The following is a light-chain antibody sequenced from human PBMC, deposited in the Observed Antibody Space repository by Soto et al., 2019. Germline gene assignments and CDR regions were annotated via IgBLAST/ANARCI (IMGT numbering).Light chain of an antibody. V-gene: IGKV3-15*01. CDR2: GAS. CDR1: QGIGST. Sequence: EIVLTQSPATLSVSPGERVALSCRASQGIGSTLAWYRQQPGQAPGLLIYGASTRATGIPPRFSGSGSGTQFTLTISSLQPEDFAVYYCQQYNNWPPWTFGQGTKVDIK. J-gene: IGKJ1*01. CDR3: QQYNNWPPWT.